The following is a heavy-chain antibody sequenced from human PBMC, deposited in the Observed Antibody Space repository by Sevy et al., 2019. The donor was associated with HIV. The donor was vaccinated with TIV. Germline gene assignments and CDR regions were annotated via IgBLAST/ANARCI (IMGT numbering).Heavy chain of an antibody. CDR2: IVGSSRTI. CDR1: GFTFSIYT. D-gene: IGHD1-26*01. Sequence: GGSLRLSCAASGFTFSIYTMSWVRQAPGKGLECVSYIVGSSRTIYYADSVKGRFTTSRDNAKNSLYLQMNGLRSEDTAVYYCAREIVGGPFDIWGQGTMVTVSS. CDR3: AREIVGGPFDI. V-gene: IGHV3-48*01. J-gene: IGHJ3*02.